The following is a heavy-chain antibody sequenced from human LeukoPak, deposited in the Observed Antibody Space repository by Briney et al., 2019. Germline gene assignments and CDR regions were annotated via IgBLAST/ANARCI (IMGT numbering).Heavy chain of an antibody. J-gene: IGHJ6*02. D-gene: IGHD3-22*01. V-gene: IGHV4-39*01. CDR1: GGSINSGTYY. CDR3: ARGPYYYDSIKGPAKPPGDKYGMDV. Sequence: SETLSLTCTVSGGSINSGTYYWGWIRQPPGKGLEWIGSIYYSGSTYYNPSLKSRVTISVDTSKNQFSLKLSSVTAADTAVYYCARGPYYYDSIKGPAKPPGDKYGMDVWGQGTTVTVSS. CDR2: IYYSGST.